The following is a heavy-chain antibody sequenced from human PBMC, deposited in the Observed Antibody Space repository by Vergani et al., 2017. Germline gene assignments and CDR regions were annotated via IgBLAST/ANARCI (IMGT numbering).Heavy chain of an antibody. Sequence: QLQLQESGPGLVKPSETLSLTCTVSGGSISSSSYYWGWIRQPPGKGLEWIGSIYYSGSTYYNPSLKSRVTISVDTAKNQFSLKLSSVTAADTAVYYCARDLSSGGGGFDPWGQGTLVTVSS. J-gene: IGHJ5*02. D-gene: IGHD6-19*01. CDR2: IYYSGST. V-gene: IGHV4-39*07. CDR3: ARDLSSGGGGFDP. CDR1: GGSISSSSYY.